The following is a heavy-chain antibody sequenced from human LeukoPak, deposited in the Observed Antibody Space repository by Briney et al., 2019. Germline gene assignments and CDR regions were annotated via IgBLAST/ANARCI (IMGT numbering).Heavy chain of an antibody. D-gene: IGHD4-23*01. CDR2: INPNSGGT. J-gene: IGHJ6*03. Sequence: ASVKVSCKASGYTFTSYGISWVRQAPGQGLEWMGWINPNSGGTNYAQKFQGRVTMTRDTSISTAYMELSRLRSDDTALYYCARRNHDYGSNPEEGYYYYMDVWGKGTTVTVSS. CDR1: GYTFTSYG. CDR3: ARRNHDYGSNPEEGYYYYMDV. V-gene: IGHV1-2*02.